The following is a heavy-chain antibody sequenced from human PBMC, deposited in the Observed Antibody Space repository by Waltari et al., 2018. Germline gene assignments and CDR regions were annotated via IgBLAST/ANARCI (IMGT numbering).Heavy chain of an antibody. CDR3: ARAVTIFAAPDY. V-gene: IGHV4-61*02. CDR1: GGSISSGSYY. CDR2: IYTSGST. J-gene: IGHJ4*02. D-gene: IGHD3-3*01. Sequence: QVQLQESGPGLVKPSQTLSLTCTVSGGSISSGSYYWSWIRQPAGKGLEWIGRIYTSGSTNYNPSLKSRVTISVDTSKNQFSLKLSSVTAADTAVYYCARAVTIFAAPDYWGQGTLVTVSS.